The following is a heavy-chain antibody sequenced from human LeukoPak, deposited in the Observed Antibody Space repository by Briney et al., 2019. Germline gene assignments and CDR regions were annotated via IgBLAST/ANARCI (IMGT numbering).Heavy chain of an antibody. D-gene: IGHD3-10*01. CDR1: GYTRTELS. V-gene: IGHV1-24*01. CDR2: FDPEDGET. Sequence: GASVKVSCKVSGYTRTELSMHWVRQAPGKPLEWMGGFDPEDGETIYAQRFQGRVTMTEDTSTDTAYMELSSLRSEDTAVYFCALLTTWLGDLLGGWFDPWGQGALITVSS. CDR3: ALLTTWLGDLLGGWFDP. J-gene: IGHJ5*02.